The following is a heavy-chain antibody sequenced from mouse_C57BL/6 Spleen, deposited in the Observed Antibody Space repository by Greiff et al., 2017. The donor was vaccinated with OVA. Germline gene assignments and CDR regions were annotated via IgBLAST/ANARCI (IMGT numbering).Heavy chain of an antibody. J-gene: IGHJ4*01. CDR3: AREEDYYGSSYAMDY. Sequence: QVQLQQPGAELVRPGSSVKLSCKASGYTFTSYWMDWVKQRPGQGLEWIGNIYPADSETHYNQKFKDKATLTVDKSSSTAYMQLSSLTSEDSAVYDCAREEDYYGSSYAMDYWGQVTSVTVDS. V-gene: IGHV1-61*01. CDR1: GYTFTSYW. D-gene: IGHD1-1*01. CDR2: IYPADSET.